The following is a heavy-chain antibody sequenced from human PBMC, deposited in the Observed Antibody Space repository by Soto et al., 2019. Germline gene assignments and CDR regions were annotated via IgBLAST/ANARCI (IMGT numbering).Heavy chain of an antibody. Sequence: GASVKVSCKASGGTFSSYAISWVRQAPGQGLEWMGGIIPIFGTANYAQKFQGRVTITADKSTSTAYMELSSLRSEDTAVYYCTRXASSGWWRSYYYYGMDVWGQGTTVTVSS. V-gene: IGHV1-69*06. CDR3: TRXASSGWWRSYYYYGMDV. D-gene: IGHD6-19*01. CDR2: IIPIFGTA. CDR1: GGTFSSYA. J-gene: IGHJ6*02.